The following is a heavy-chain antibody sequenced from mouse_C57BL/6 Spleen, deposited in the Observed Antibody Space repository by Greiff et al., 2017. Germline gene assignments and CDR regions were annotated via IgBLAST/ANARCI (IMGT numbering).Heavy chain of an antibody. Sequence: QVQLQQSGPELVKPGASVKISCKASGYAFSSSWMNWVKQRPGKGLEWIGRIYPGDGDTNYNGKFKGKATLTADKSSSTAYMQLSSLTSEDSAVYFCARKPYRGYAMDYWGQGTSVTVSS. CDR2: IYPGDGDT. CDR3: ARKPYRGYAMDY. J-gene: IGHJ4*01. V-gene: IGHV1-82*01. D-gene: IGHD2-14*01. CDR1: GYAFSSSW.